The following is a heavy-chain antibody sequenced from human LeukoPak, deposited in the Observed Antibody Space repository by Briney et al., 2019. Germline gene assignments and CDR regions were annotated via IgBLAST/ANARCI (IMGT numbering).Heavy chain of an antibody. V-gene: IGHV3-11*01. CDR1: GFTFSDYY. CDR3: ARDAGNPPRKFISRNMDV. J-gene: IGHJ6*02. Sequence: PGGSLRLSCAASGFTFSDYYMSWIRQAPGKGLEWVSYISSSGSTVYYADSVKGRFTISRDNAKNSLYLQMNSLRAEDTAVYYCARDAGNPPRKFISRNMDVWGQGTTVTVSS. D-gene: IGHD3-10*01. CDR2: ISSSGSTV.